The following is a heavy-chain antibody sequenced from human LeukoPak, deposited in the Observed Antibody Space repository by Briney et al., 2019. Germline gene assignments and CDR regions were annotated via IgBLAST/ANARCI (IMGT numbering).Heavy chain of an antibody. CDR3: AVGDPYQLLAE. CDR1: GYSLTEIS. CDR2: FDLEDGDGET. V-gene: IGHV1-24*01. J-gene: IGHJ4*02. D-gene: IGHD1-26*01. Sequence: ASVKVSCKVSGYSLTEISKYWVRQAPGKGLEWMGGFDLEDGDGETFCGQKFEGRLTMTEDTSTDTVYMELSSLTPDDTPVYYCAVGDPYQLLAEWGQGTLVTVSS.